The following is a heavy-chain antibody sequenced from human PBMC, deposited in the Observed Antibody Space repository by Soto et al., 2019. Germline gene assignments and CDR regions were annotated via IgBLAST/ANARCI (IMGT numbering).Heavy chain of an antibody. CDR1: GFTFSNAW. D-gene: IGHD5-12*01. V-gene: IGHV3-15*01. CDR3: TTDIEGGYEEYNWFDP. J-gene: IGHJ5*02. CDR2: IKSKTDGGTT. Sequence: PGGSLRLSCAASGFTFSNAWMSWVRQAPGKGLEWVGRIKSKTDGGTTDYAAPVKGRFTISRDDSKNTLYPQMNSLKTEDTAVYYCTTDIEGGYEEYNWFDPWGQGTLVTVSS.